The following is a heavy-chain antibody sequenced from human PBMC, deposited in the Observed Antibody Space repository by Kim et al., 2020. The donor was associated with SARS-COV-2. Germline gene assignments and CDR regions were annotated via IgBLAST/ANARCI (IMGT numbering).Heavy chain of an antibody. Sequence: STYTPDTVKGRFTITRDNSKNTLYLQMNRLRAEDTAVYYCARDGYDDAFDIWGQGTMVTVSS. CDR2: ST. V-gene: IGHV3-66*01. D-gene: IGHD5-12*01. J-gene: IGHJ3*02. CDR3: ARDGYDDAFDI.